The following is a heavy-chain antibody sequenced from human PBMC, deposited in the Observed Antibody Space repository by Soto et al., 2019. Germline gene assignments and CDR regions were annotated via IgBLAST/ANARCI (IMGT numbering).Heavy chain of an antibody. V-gene: IGHV2-5*02. D-gene: IGHD3-10*01. CDR2: IYWDDYK. CDR1: GFSLSTSGVG. J-gene: IGHJ6*02. CDR3: AHRRGMRFGGVGMDV. Sequence: QITLKESGPTLVKPTQTLTLTCTFSGFSLSTSGVGVGWSRQPPGKALEWLALIYWDDYKRYSPSLKSRLTITKDTSKNQVVLTMTNMDPVDTATYYCAHRRGMRFGGVGMDVWGQGTTVTVSS.